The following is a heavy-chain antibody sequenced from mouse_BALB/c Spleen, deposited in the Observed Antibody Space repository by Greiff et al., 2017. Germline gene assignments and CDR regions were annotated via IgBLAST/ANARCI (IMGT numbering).Heavy chain of an antibody. Sequence: EVHLVESGGGLVQPGGSLKLSCAASGFTFSSYTMSWVRQTPEKRLEWVAYISNGGGSTYYPDTVKGRFTISRDNAKNTLYLQMSSLKSEDTAMYYCARQGGNSMITTRGEYYAMDYWGQGTSVTVSS. D-gene: IGHD2-4*01. CDR1: GFTFSSYT. V-gene: IGHV5-12-2*01. J-gene: IGHJ4*01. CDR3: ARQGGNSMITTRGEYYAMDY. CDR2: ISNGGGST.